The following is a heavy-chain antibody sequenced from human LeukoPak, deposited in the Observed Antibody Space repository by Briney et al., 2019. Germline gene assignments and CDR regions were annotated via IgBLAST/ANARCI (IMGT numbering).Heavy chain of an antibody. Sequence: GGSLSLSCAASGFRFSDSWMTWVRQTPGKGLQWVASIHEDAGKKQYVESVRGRFTISRDNAKNSLYLQMNSLRVEDTAVYYCASSKDHYCHYWGQGTLVTVSS. J-gene: IGHJ4*02. CDR1: GFRFSDSW. V-gene: IGHV3-7*05. CDR2: IHEDAGKK. CDR3: ASSKDHYCHY.